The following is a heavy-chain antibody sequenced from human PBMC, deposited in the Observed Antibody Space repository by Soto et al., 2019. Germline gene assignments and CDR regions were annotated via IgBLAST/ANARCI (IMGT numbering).Heavy chain of an antibody. D-gene: IGHD2-2*01. CDR3: ARDLVVVVPAAIGYYYYGMDV. V-gene: IGHV4-30-4*01. CDR2: IYYSGST. J-gene: IGHJ6*02. CDR1: GGSISSGDYY. Sequence: SETLSLTCTFSGGSISSGDYYWRWIRQPPGKGLEWIGYIYYSGSTYYNPSLKSRVTISVDTSKNQFSLKLSSVTAADTAVYYCARDLVVVVPAAIGYYYYGMDVWGQGTTVTVSS.